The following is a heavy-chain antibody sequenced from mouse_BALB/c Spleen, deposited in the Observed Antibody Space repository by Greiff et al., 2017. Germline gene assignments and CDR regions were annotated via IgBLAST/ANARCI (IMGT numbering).Heavy chain of an antibody. CDR3: NALEMGDYEHEDYYAMDY. CDR2: IDPENGDT. CDR1: GFNIKDYY. J-gene: IGHJ4*01. V-gene: IGHV14-4*02. Sequence: EVQLQQSGAELVRSGASVKLSCTASGFNIKDYYMHWVKQRPEQGLEWIGWIDPENGDTEYAPKFQGKATMTADTSSNTAYLQLSSLTSEDTAVYYCNALEMGDYEHEDYYAMDYGGQGTSVTVSS. D-gene: IGHD2-4*01.